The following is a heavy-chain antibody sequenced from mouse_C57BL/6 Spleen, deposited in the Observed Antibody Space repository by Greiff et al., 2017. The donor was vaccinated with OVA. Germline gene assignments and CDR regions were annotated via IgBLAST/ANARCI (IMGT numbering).Heavy chain of an antibody. CDR1: GYSITSGYY. Sequence: EVQLVESGPGLVKPSQSLSLTCSVTGYSITSGYYWNWIRQFPGNKLEWMGYISYDGRNNYNQSLKNRIPITRDTSKNQFFLKLNSGTTEDTATYYCARGGGSSWYFDVWGTGTTVTVSS. V-gene: IGHV3-6*01. J-gene: IGHJ1*03. CDR2: ISYDGRN. CDR3: ARGGGSSWYFDV. D-gene: IGHD1-1*01.